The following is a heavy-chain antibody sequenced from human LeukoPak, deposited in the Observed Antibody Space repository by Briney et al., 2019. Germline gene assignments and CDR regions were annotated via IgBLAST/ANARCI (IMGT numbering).Heavy chain of an antibody. J-gene: IGHJ6*03. CDR3: ARAPPTSIVVVPAAGLSYYYMDV. CDR2: ISAYNGNT. D-gene: IGHD2-2*01. V-gene: IGHV1-18*01. CDR1: GYTFTSYG. Sequence: ASVKVSCKACGYTFTSYGISWVRQAPGQGLEGRGWISAYNGNTNYAQKLQGRVTMTTDTSTSTAYMELRSLRSDDTAVYYCARAPPTSIVVVPAAGLSYYYMDVWGKGTTVTVSS.